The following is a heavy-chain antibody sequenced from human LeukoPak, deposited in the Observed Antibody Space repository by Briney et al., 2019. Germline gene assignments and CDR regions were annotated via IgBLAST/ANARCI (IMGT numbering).Heavy chain of an antibody. V-gene: IGHV3-48*02. CDR3: ASVRDRDGPPGDY. CDR1: GFTLSTYN. CDR2: ISSSGRTI. J-gene: IGHJ4*02. Sequence: GGTLRLSRAASGFTLSTYNTNSVRQGPGEGLGWVSYISSSGRTIYYADSVKGRFTISRDNAKNSLYLQMDSLGDEDTAVYYCASVRDRDGPPGDYWGQGTLVTVSS. D-gene: IGHD5-24*01.